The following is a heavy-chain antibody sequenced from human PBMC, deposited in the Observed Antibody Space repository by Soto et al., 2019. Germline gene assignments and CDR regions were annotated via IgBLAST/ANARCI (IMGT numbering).Heavy chain of an antibody. Sequence: GASVKVSCKASGYTFTSYGISWVRQAPGQGLEWMGWISAYNGNTNYAQKLQGRVTMTTDTSTSTAYMELRSLRSDDTAVYYCARDSQYYDILTGSVPFDYWGQGTLVTVSS. V-gene: IGHV1-18*01. D-gene: IGHD3-9*01. CDR1: GYTFTSYG. J-gene: IGHJ4*02. CDR2: ISAYNGNT. CDR3: ARDSQYYDILTGSVPFDY.